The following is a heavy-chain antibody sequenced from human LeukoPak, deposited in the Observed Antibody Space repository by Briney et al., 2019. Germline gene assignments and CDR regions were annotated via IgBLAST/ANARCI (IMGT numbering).Heavy chain of an antibody. Sequence: PGGSLRLSCAASGFTFSNYAMNWVRQAPGKGLEWVSYISSSSDTIYYADSVKGRFTISRDNAKNSLYLQMNSLRAEDTAVYYCARFLTTAYGMDVWGQGTTVTVSS. J-gene: IGHJ6*02. CDR3: ARFLTTAYGMDV. CDR1: GFTFSNYA. CDR2: ISSSSDTI. V-gene: IGHV3-48*04. D-gene: IGHD4-17*01.